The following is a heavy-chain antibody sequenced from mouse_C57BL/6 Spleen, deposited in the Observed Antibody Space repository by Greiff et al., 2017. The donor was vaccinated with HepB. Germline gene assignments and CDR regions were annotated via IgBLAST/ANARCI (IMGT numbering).Heavy chain of an antibody. CDR2: IYPRSGNT. D-gene: IGHD4-1*01. CDR1: GYTFTSYG. Sequence: QVQLQQSGAELARPGASVKLSCKASGYTFTSYGISWVKQRTGQGLEWIGEIYPRSGNTYYNEKFKGKATLTADKSSSTAYMELRSLTSEDSAVYSCAREGAYWDPPHAMDYWGQGTSVTVSS. V-gene: IGHV1-81*01. CDR3: AREGAYWDPPHAMDY. J-gene: IGHJ4*01.